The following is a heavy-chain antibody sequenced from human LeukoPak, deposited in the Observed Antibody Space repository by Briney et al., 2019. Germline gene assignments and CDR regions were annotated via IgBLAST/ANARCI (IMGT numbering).Heavy chain of an antibody. CDR3: AKDGGDAQNWFDP. CDR2: ISYDGSNK. CDR1: GFTFSSYG. D-gene: IGHD2-21*02. Sequence: PGGSLRLSCAASGFTFSSYGMHRVRQAPGKGLEWVAVISYDGSNKYYADSVKGRFTISRDNSKNTLYLQMNSLRAEDTAVYYCAKDGGDAQNWFDPWGRGTLVTVSS. V-gene: IGHV3-30*18. J-gene: IGHJ5*02.